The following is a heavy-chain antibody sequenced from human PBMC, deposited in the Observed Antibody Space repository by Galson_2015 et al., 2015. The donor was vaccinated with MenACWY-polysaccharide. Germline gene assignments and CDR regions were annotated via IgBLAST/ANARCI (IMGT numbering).Heavy chain of an antibody. D-gene: IGHD3-10*01. V-gene: IGHV4-4*02. CDR1: GGSISSSNY. J-gene: IGHJ5*02. Sequence: LTCAVSGGSISSSNYWSWVRQSPGKGLEWIGDIHYSGRTNYNPSLRSRFTISVDKSKNQFSLKLSSVTAADTAVYYCARDYYGSESYIGVWFDPWGQGTLVTVSS. CDR3: ARDYYGSESYIGVWFDP. CDR2: IHYSGRT.